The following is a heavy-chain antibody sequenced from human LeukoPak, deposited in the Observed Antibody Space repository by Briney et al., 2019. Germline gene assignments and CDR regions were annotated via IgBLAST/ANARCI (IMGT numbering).Heavy chain of an antibody. J-gene: IGHJ4*02. V-gene: IGHV1-2*02. D-gene: IGHD6-19*01. CDR2: INPDSGGT. CDR3: ARVLFYSSGNKSNRVDY. CDR1: GYSFTGYY. Sequence: ASVKVSCKASGYSFTGYYIHWVRQAPGQGLEWMGWINPDSGGTNYAQKFQGRVTMTRDTSIRTAYMELSRLRSDDTAVYYCARVLFYSSGNKSNRVDYWGQGTLVTVSS.